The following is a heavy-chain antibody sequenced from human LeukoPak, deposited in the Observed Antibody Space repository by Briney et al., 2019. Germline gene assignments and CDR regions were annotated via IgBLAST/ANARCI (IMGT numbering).Heavy chain of an antibody. CDR2: IYSGGNT. J-gene: IGHJ4*02. CDR3: ATNSGWNYFDY. V-gene: IGHV3-53*01. Sequence: GGSLRLSCAASGFTVSSNYMSWVRQAPGKGLEWVSAIYSGGNTYYADSVRGRFTISRDNSKNTLFLQMNSLRAEDTAVYYCATNSGWNYFDYWGQGTLVTVSS. CDR1: GFTVSSNY. D-gene: IGHD5-12*01.